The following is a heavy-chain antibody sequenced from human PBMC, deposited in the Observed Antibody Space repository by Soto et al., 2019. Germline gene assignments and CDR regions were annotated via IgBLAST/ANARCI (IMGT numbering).Heavy chain of an antibody. V-gene: IGHV1-18*01. CDR1: GYTFTSDG. Sequence: QVQLVQSGAEVKKPGASVKVSCKASGYTFTSDGISWVRQAPRQGLEWMGWISASSGNTNYAQKLQGRVTMTTDTSTSTAYMELRSLSSDDTAVYYCARDSQYWYFDLWGRGTLVTVSS. CDR2: ISASSGNT. CDR3: ARDSQYWYFDL. J-gene: IGHJ2*01.